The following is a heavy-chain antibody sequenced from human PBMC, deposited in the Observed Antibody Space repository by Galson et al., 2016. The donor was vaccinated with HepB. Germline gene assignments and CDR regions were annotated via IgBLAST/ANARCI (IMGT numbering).Heavy chain of an antibody. CDR2: IYPGDSDT. D-gene: IGHD3-10*01. V-gene: IGHV5-51*01. CDR3: ARASRSYYNWCNP. J-gene: IGHJ5*02. CDR1: GYRFTSYW. Sequence: QSGAEVKKPGESLKISCKGSGYRFTSYWIGWVRQMPGKGLEWMGVIYPGDSDTRYSPSFQGQVTISADKSVNTTYLELTSLKASDTAIYYCARASRSYYNWCNPWGQGALVTVSS.